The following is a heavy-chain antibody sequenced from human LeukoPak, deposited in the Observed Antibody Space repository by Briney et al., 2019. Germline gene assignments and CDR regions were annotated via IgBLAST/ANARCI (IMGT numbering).Heavy chain of an antibody. J-gene: IGHJ4*02. Sequence: SETLSLTCTLSGYSISSGYYWGWIRQPPGKGLEWIGSIYHSGSTYYNPSLKSRVTISVDTSKNQFSLKLSSVTAADTAVYYCAREVAAAGTKQRSSDYWGQGTLVTVSS. CDR2: IYHSGST. CDR1: GYSISSGYY. D-gene: IGHD6-13*01. V-gene: IGHV4-38-2*02. CDR3: AREVAAAGTKQRSSDY.